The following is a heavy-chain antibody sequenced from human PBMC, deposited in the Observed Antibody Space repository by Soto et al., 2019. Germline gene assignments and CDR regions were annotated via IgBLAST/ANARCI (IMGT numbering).Heavy chain of an antibody. D-gene: IGHD1-7*01. J-gene: IGHJ5*02. CDR2: IIPIFGTA. V-gene: IGHV1-69*13. CDR3: ARAPYNWNYEWFDP. CDR1: GGTFSSYA. Sequence: VASVKVSCKASGGTFSSYAISWVRQAPGQGLEWMGGIIPIFGTANYAQKFQGRVTITADESTSTACMELSSLRSEDTAVYYCARAPYNWNYEWFDPWGQGTLVTVSS.